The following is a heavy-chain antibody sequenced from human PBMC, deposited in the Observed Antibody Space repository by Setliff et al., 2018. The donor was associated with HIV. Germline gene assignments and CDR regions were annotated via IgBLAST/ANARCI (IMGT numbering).Heavy chain of an antibody. V-gene: IGHV1-18*01. CDR2: ITVYNDNT. CDR1: GYTFISYA. Sequence: ASVKVSCKASGYTFISYAISWVRQAPGQGLEWMGWITVYNDNTDYAQKLQGRVTMTTDTSTSTAYMELRSLRSDDTAVYYCARDLLVATIKGTNWGQGTLVTV. J-gene: IGHJ4*02. CDR3: ARDLLVATIKGTN. D-gene: IGHD5-12*01.